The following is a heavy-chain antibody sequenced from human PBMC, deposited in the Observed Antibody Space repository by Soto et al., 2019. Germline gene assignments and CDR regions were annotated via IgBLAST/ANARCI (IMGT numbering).Heavy chain of an antibody. J-gene: IGHJ4*02. CDR1: GFTFSTYG. Sequence: QVQLVESGGGVVQPGRSLRLSCAASGFTFSTYGMHWVRQAPGKGLEWVAVISYDGSNKYYADSVKGRFTISRDNSKKSADCEKRRLRAEGTGGILWGEGFSVRGIGYWGQGTLVTVSS. CDR3: GEGFSVRGIGY. V-gene: IGHV3-30*03. CDR2: ISYDGSNK. D-gene: IGHD2-21*01.